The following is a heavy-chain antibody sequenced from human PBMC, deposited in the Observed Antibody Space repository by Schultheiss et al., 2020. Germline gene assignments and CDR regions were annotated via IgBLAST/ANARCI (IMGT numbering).Heavy chain of an antibody. Sequence: GGSLRLSCAASGFTFSSYWMHWVRQAPGKGLEWVSRINTDGSSTTYADSVKGRFTISRDNAKNTLYLQMNSLRDEDTAVYYCARDQSVAGPTTYDYWGQGTLVTGSS. CDR2: INTDGSST. V-gene: IGHV3-74*03. CDR3: ARDQSVAGPTTYDY. D-gene: IGHD6-19*01. J-gene: IGHJ4*02. CDR1: GFTFSSYW.